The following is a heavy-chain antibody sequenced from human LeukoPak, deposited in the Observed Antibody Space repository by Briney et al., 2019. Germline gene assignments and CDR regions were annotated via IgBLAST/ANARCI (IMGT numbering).Heavy chain of an antibody. V-gene: IGHV1-2*02. CDR1: GYTFTGYY. Sequence: ASVKVSCKASGYTFTGYYMHWVRQAPGQGLEWMGRINPNTGDTNFAQNFQGRVNMTRDTSITTAYMELSRLRSDDTAVYYCARGRLGTWFGELKAWGQGTLVTVSS. CDR3: ARGRLGTWFGELKA. CDR2: INPNTGDT. J-gene: IGHJ5*02. D-gene: IGHD3-10*01.